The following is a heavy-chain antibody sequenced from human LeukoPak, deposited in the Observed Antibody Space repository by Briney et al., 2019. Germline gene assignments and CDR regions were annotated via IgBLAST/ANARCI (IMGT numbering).Heavy chain of an antibody. CDR2: IYSGGST. D-gene: IGHD5-18*01. V-gene: IGHV3-66*02. Sequence: GGSLRPSCAASGFTVSNNYMSWVRQAPGKGLEGVSVIYSGGSTYYTDSVKGRFTISRDSSKNTLYLQMNSLRIEDTAVYYCTKDRSYGRSYFDYWGQGTLVTVAS. J-gene: IGHJ4*02. CDR1: GFTVSNNY. CDR3: TKDRSYGRSYFDY.